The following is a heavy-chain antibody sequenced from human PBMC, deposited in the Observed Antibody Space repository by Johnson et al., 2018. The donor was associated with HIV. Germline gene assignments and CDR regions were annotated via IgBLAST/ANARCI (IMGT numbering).Heavy chain of an antibody. CDR3: VLFSSIAAEGAFDI. Sequence: VQLVESGGGLVQSGGSLRLSCEASGFTFDDYAMHWVRQAPGKGLEWVSLISWDGGSTYYADSVKGRFTISRDNSKNSLYLQMNSLRAEDTALYYCVLFSSIAAEGAFDIWGQGTMVTVSS. CDR1: GFTFDDYA. CDR2: ISWDGGST. D-gene: IGHD6-6*01. J-gene: IGHJ3*02. V-gene: IGHV3-43D*03.